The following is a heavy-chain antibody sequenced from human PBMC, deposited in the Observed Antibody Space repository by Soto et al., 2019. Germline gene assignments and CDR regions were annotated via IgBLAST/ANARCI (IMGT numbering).Heavy chain of an antibody. J-gene: IGHJ5*02. CDR3: ATSPNVDTAMAIDP. D-gene: IGHD5-18*01. CDR1: GGTFSSYA. Sequence: SVKVSCKASGGTFSSYAISWVRQAPGQGLEWMGGIIPIFGTANYAQKFQGRVTITADESTSTAYMELSSLRSEDTAVYYCATSPNVDTAMAIDPWGQGTLVTVSS. V-gene: IGHV1-69*13. CDR2: IIPIFGTA.